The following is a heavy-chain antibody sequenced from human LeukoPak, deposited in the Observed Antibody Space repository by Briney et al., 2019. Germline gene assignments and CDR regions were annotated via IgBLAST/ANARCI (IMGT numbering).Heavy chain of an antibody. CDR1: GFTSSSYG. CDR2: ISYDGSNK. V-gene: IGHV3-30*18. J-gene: IGHJ6*02. CDR3: AKDLTPSYYYYGMDV. Sequence: PGGSLRLSCAASGFTSSSYGMHWVRQAPGKGLEWVAVISYDGSNKYYADSVKGRFTISRDNSKNTLYLQMNSLRAEDTAVYYCAKDLTPSYYYYGMDVWGQGTTVTVSS.